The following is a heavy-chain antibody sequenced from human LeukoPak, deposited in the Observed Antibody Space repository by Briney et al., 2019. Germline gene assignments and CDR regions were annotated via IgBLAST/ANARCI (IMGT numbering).Heavy chain of an antibody. J-gene: IGHJ4*02. Sequence: GGSLRLSCAASGFTFSDYWMHWVRQAPGKGLVWVSHISTDGSSTTYADSVRGRFTISRDNARNTLYLQMNSLRAGDTAVYYCATSPIFSNDWGQGTLVIVSS. CDR2: ISTDGSST. CDR1: GFTFSDYW. D-gene: IGHD3-3*01. V-gene: IGHV3-74*01. CDR3: ATSPIFSND.